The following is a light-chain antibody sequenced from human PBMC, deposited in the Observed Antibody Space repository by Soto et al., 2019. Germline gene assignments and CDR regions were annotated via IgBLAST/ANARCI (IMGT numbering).Light chain of an antibody. J-gene: IGKJ1*01. CDR3: QQYGDSPWT. CDR1: QSVGSTY. Sequence: EIVLTQSPGTLSLSPGERATLYCRASQSVGSTYLAWYQQKPGQAPRLLIYGTFSRATAIPDRFSGSGSGTDFTLTISRLEPEDFAVYYCQQYGDSPWTFGQGTKVDIK. CDR2: GTF. V-gene: IGKV3-20*01.